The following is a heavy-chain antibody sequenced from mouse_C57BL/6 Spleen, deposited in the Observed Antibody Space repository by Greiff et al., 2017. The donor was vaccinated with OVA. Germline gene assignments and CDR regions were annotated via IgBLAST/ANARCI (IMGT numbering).Heavy chain of an antibody. CDR2: INPSTGGT. D-gene: IGHD1-1*01. J-gene: IGHJ1*03. V-gene: IGHV1-42*01. CDR1: GYSFTGYY. CDR3: ARWILRGWYFDV. Sequence: VQLQQSGPELVKPGASVKISCKASGYSFTGYYMNWVKQSPEKSLEWIGEINPSTGGTTYNQKFKATATLTVDKSSSTAYMQLKSLTSEDSAVYDCARWILRGWYFDVWGTGTTVTVSS.